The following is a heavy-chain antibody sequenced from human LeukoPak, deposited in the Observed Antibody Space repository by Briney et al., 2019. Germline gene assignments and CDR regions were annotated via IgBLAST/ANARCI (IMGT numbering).Heavy chain of an antibody. V-gene: IGHV1-46*01. Sequence: VASVKVSCKASGYTFTSYYIVWVRQAPGQGLEWMGRIDPSGGITSYTQKFQGRVTMTRGTSTSTVYMELSSLISEDTAVYYCARNSGSGFDYWGQGTLVTVSS. CDR3: ARNSGSGFDY. J-gene: IGHJ4*02. CDR1: GYTFTSYY. D-gene: IGHD2-15*01. CDR2: IDPSGGIT.